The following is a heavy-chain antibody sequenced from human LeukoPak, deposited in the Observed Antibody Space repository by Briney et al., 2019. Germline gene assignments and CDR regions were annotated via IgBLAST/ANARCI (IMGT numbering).Heavy chain of an antibody. V-gene: IGHV3-23*01. D-gene: IGHD1-7*01. Sequence: GGSLRLSCTASGFTFSSYAMSWVRQAPGKGLEWVSAISGSGGSTYYADSVKGRFTISRDNSKNTPYLQMNSLRAEDTAVYYCAKRRGLELLYYYYMDVWGKGTTVTVSS. CDR3: AKRRGLELLYYYYMDV. J-gene: IGHJ6*03. CDR2: ISGSGGST. CDR1: GFTFSSYA.